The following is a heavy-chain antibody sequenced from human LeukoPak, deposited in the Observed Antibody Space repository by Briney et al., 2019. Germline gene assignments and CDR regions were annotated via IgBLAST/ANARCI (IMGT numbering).Heavy chain of an antibody. CDR1: SGSISTSNYY. Sequence: SETLSLTCTVSSGSISTSNYYWGWVRQPPGKALEWIGNIFYSGSTYYSPSLKSRVTISVDTSKNQFSLKLSSVTAADTAVYYCARGPFCSGGSCYNDYWGQGTLVTVSS. CDR2: IFYSGST. J-gene: IGHJ4*02. D-gene: IGHD2-15*01. CDR3: ARGPFCSGGSCYNDY. V-gene: IGHV4-39*07.